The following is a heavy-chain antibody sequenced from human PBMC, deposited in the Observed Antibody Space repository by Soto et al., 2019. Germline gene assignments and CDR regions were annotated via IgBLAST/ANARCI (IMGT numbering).Heavy chain of an antibody. CDR3: AKDYSSSWYGRYYYGMDV. Sequence: GGSLRLSCAASGFTFSSYAMSWVRQAPGKGLEWVSAISGSGGSTYYADSVKGRFTISRDNSKNTLYLQMNSLRAEDTAVYYCAKDYSSSWYGRYYYGMDVWGQGTTVTVSS. CDR1: GFTFSSYA. V-gene: IGHV3-23*01. CDR2: ISGSGGST. J-gene: IGHJ6*02. D-gene: IGHD6-13*01.